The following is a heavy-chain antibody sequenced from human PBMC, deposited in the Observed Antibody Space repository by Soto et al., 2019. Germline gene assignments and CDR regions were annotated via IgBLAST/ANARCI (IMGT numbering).Heavy chain of an antibody. V-gene: IGHV4-34*01. Sequence: QVQLQQWGAGLLKPSETLSLACAVYGGSFSGPNWSWIRQPPGKGLEWIGEINHSGSTNYNPSLKSRVTISIDIYKNQYALKVSSVTAADTAVYYCARGWGFGFDPWGQGILVTVSS. J-gene: IGHJ5*02. CDR2: INHSGST. CDR1: GGSFSGPN. CDR3: ARGWGFGFDP. D-gene: IGHD3-10*01.